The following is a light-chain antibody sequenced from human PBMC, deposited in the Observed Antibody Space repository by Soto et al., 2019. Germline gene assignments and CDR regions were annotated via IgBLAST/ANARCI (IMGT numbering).Light chain of an antibody. J-gene: IGKJ1*01. CDR2: KAS. CDR3: QQYNSYLWT. V-gene: IGKV1-5*03. Sequence: DIQMTHSPSTLSASVGDRVIIICRASQSISSWLAWYQQKPGKAPKLLIYKASSLESGVPSRFSGSGSGTEFTLTISSLQPDDFATYYCQQYNSYLWTFGQGTKV. CDR1: QSISSW.